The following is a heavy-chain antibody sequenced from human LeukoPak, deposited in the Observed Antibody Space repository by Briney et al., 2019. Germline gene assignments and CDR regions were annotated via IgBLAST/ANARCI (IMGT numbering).Heavy chain of an antibody. J-gene: IGHJ4*02. Sequence: PGGSLRLSCAASGFTFSSYEMNWVRQAPGKGLEWVSYISSSGSTIYYADSVKGRFTISRDNAKNSLYLQMNSLRAEDTAVYYCAKDLVGYSGYDFDYWGQGTLVTVSS. CDR1: GFTFSSYE. D-gene: IGHD5-12*01. CDR3: AKDLVGYSGYDFDY. CDR2: ISSSGSTI. V-gene: IGHV3-48*03.